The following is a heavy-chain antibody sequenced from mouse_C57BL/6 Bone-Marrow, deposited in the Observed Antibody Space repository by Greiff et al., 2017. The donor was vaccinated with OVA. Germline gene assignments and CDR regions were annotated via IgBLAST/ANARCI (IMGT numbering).Heavy chain of an antibody. CDR3: TTLSNFYAMDY. CDR1: GFNIKDDY. D-gene: IGHD2-5*01. Sequence: EVQLQQSGAELVRPGASVTLSCTASGFNIKDDYMHWVKQRPEQGLEWIGWIDPENGDTESASKFQGKATITADTSSNTAYLQLSSLTSEDTAVYYCTTLSNFYAMDYWGQGTSVTVSS. V-gene: IGHV14-4*01. J-gene: IGHJ4*01. CDR2: IDPENGDT.